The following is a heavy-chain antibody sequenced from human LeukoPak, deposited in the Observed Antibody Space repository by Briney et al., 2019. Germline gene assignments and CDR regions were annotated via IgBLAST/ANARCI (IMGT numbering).Heavy chain of an antibody. Sequence: GGSLRLSCAASGFTFSSYAMSWVRQAPGKGLEWVSAISGSGGSTYYADSVKGRFSISRDNSKNTLYLQMNSLRAEDTAVYYCAKSQQWLVQADFDYWGQGTLVTVSS. CDR1: GFTFSSYA. CDR3: AKSQQWLVQADFDY. CDR2: ISGSGGST. D-gene: IGHD6-19*01. V-gene: IGHV3-23*01. J-gene: IGHJ4*02.